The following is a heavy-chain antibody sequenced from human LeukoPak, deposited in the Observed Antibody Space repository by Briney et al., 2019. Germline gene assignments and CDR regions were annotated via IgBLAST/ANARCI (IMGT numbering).Heavy chain of an antibody. J-gene: IGHJ4*02. D-gene: IGHD6-6*01. V-gene: IGHV3-48*04. CDR3: AREWAAARPRGGLDY. Sequence: PGGSLRLSCAASGFTFSSYSMNWVRQAPGKGLEWVSYISSSSSTIYYADSVKGRFTISRDNAKNSLYLQTNSLRAEDTAVYYCAREWAAARPRGGLDYWGQGTLVTVSS. CDR1: GFTFSSYS. CDR2: ISSSSSTI.